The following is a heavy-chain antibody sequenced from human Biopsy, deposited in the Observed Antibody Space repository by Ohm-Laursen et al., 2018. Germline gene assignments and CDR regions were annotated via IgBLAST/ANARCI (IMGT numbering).Heavy chain of an antibody. Sequence: SVKVSCKASGGTFNSSAITWVRQAPGQGLEWMGGIIGIFRTAHYAQKFQGRVTITADEFMSTAYMELSSLRSEDTAVYYCARGGGYNWNNGWFDPWGQGTLVTVSS. CDR3: ARGGGYNWNNGWFDP. J-gene: IGHJ5*02. V-gene: IGHV1-69*13. D-gene: IGHD1/OR15-1a*01. CDR1: GGTFNSSA. CDR2: IIGIFRTA.